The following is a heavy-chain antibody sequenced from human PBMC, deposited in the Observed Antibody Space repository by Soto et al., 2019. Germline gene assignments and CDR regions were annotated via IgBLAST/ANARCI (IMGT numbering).Heavy chain of an antibody. CDR2: INHSGST. V-gene: IGHV4-34*01. D-gene: IGHD6-6*01. J-gene: IGHJ5*02. CDR1: GGSFSGYY. CDR3: ARPRIAARREDWYNWFDP. Sequence: PSETLSLTCAVYGGSFSGYYWSWIRQPPGKGLEWIGEINHSGSTNYNPSLKSRVTISVDTSKNQFSLKLSSVTAADTAVYYCARPRIAARREDWYNWFDPWGQRTLVTVSS.